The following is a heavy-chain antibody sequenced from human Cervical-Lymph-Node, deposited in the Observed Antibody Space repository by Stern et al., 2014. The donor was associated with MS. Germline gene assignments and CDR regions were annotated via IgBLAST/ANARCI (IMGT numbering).Heavy chain of an antibody. J-gene: IGHJ3*02. Sequence: EVQLVESGGGLVQPGGSLRLSCAASGFTFSSYAMSWVRQAPGKGLEWVSAISGSGGSTSYADSVKGRFTISRDNSKNTLYLQMNSLRAEDTAVYYCAKEDQVRRITMIVSHLRSAFDIWGQGTMVTVSS. V-gene: IGHV3-23*04. CDR3: AKEDQVRRITMIVSHLRSAFDI. D-gene: IGHD3-22*01. CDR2: ISGSGGST. CDR1: GFTFSSYA.